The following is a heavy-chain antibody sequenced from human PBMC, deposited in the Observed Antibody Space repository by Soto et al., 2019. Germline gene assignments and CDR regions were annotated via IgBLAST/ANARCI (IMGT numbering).Heavy chain of an antibody. CDR1: GASISSGDYY. CDR2: IFHSGET. J-gene: IGHJ3*01. D-gene: IGHD3-10*02. CDR3: ARSHYVFVAFDA. V-gene: IGHV4-30-4*08. Sequence: QVQLQESGPGLVKPSETLSLTCTVSGASISSGDYYWSWIRQSPGKGLQWNGYIFHSGETYYTPSLESPLTITIDAYKTQYPLNLNSVTAADPAVYFCARSHYVFVAFDAWGQETVVTVSS.